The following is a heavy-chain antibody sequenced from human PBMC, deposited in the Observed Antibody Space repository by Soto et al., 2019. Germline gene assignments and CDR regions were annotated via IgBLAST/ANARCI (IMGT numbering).Heavy chain of an antibody. J-gene: IGHJ6*02. V-gene: IGHV4-59*01. Sequence: QVQLQESGPGLVKPSETLSLTCTVSGGSISSYYWSWIRQPPGKGLEWIGYIYYSGSTNYNPSLKSRVTISVDTSKNQFSLKLSSVTAADTAVYYCARDMGSSWYSYYGMDVWGQGTTVTVSS. CDR2: IYYSGST. CDR3: ARDMGSSWYSYYGMDV. CDR1: GGSISSYY. D-gene: IGHD6-13*01.